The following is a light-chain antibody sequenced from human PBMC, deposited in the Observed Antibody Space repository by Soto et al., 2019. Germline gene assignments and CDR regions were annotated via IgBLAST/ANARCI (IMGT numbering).Light chain of an antibody. CDR1: SSDVGGYNY. J-gene: IGLJ2*01. Sequence: QSALTQPASVSGSPGQSITISCTGTSSDVGGYNYVSWYQQHPGKAPKLMIYEVSNRPSGVSNRFSGSKSGNTASLTISGLQAEDEADYYCSSYTSSSTVVFGGGTNDTVL. CDR3: SSYTSSSTVV. V-gene: IGLV2-14*01. CDR2: EVS.